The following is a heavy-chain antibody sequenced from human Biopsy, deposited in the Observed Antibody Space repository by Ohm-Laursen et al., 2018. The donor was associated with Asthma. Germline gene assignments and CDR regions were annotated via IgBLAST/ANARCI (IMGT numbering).Heavy chain of an antibody. CDR2: ISVYNGNT. CDR3: ARAVDYSHYYGIDV. V-gene: IGHV1-18*01. CDR1: GYTFNSAG. J-gene: IGHJ6*02. Sequence: ASVTVSCKTSGYTFNSAGITWARQAPGQGLEWMGRISVYNGNTKVAQKLQDRVTMITDTSTSTAYMELRSLRSDDTAVYFCARAVDYSHYYGIDVWGQGTTVTVS. D-gene: IGHD3-10*01.